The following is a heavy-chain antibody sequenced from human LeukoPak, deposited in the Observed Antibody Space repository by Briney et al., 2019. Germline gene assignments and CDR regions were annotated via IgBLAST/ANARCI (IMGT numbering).Heavy chain of an antibody. CDR2: INPNSGGT. Sequence: SVKVSCKASGYTFTGYYMHWVRQAPGQGLEWMGWINPNSGGTNYAQKFQGRVTMTRDTSISTAYMELSRLRSDDTAVYYCAREGCTNGVCPFDYWGQGTLVTVSS. D-gene: IGHD2-8*01. CDR3: AREGCTNGVCPFDY. J-gene: IGHJ4*02. CDR1: GYTFTGYY. V-gene: IGHV1-2*02.